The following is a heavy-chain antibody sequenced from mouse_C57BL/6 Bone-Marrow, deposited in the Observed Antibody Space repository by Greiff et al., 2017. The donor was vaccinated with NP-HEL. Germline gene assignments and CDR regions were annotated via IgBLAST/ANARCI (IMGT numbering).Heavy chain of an antibody. CDR3: TEGGRTTVFDY. V-gene: IGHV1-15*01. Sequence: QVQLNQSGAELVRPGASVTLSCKASGYTFTDYEMHWVKQTPVHGLEWIGAIDPETGGTAYNQKFKGKAILTADKSSSTAYMELRSLTSEDSAVYYCTEGGRTTVFDYWGQGTTLTVSS. J-gene: IGHJ2*01. D-gene: IGHD1-1*01. CDR2: IDPETGGT. CDR1: GYTFTDYE.